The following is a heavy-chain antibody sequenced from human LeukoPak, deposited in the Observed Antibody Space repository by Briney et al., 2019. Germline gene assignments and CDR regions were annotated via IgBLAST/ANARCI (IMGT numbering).Heavy chain of an antibody. J-gene: IGHJ3*02. V-gene: IGHV3-74*01. CDR2: INGGGSDT. CDR3: AKDRSLGLLWFGESPGDAFDI. D-gene: IGHD3-10*01. CDR1: GFTFSSYW. Sequence: GGSLRLSCAASGFTFSSYWMHWVRQAPGKGLVWVSRINGGGSDTSYADSVKGRFTISRDNSKNTLYLQMNSLRAEDTAVYYCAKDRSLGLLWFGESPGDAFDIWGQGTMVTVSS.